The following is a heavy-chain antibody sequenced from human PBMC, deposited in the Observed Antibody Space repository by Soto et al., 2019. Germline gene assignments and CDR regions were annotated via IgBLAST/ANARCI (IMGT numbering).Heavy chain of an antibody. D-gene: IGHD4-4*01. Sequence: PGGSLRLSCAASGFIFSHYYMGWIRQAPGKGLEGVAYINPTSGHINYADSGKGRFTISRDNARNSLYLQMNSLTADDTAMYYCASLPYSAYNRHFDYWGQGTMVTVSS. CDR2: INPTSGHI. CDR1: GFIFSHYY. CDR3: ASLPYSAYNRHFDY. V-gene: IGHV3-11*06. J-gene: IGHJ4*02.